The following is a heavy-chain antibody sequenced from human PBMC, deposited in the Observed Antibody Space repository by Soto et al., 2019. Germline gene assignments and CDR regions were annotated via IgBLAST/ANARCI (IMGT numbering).Heavy chain of an antibody. D-gene: IGHD6-13*01. V-gene: IGHV3-33*01. J-gene: IGHJ5*02. CDR1: GFTFSSYG. Sequence: QVQLVESGGGVVQPGRSLRLSCAASGFTFSSYGMHWVHQAPGKGLEWVAVIWYDGSNKYYADSVKGRFTISRDNSKNTLYLQMNSLRAEDTAVYYCARTGIAAAGMGWFDPWGQGTLVTVSS. CDR2: IWYDGSNK. CDR3: ARTGIAAAGMGWFDP.